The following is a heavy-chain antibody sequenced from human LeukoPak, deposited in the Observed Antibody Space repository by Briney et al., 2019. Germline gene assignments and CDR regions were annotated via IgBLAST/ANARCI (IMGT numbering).Heavy chain of an antibody. J-gene: IGHJ4*02. CDR2: ISSSGNA. D-gene: IGHD3-3*01. CDR3: ARLGAGPTYYDFWSGYSSFYFDY. Sequence: PSETLSLTCTVSGGSTSSGNYYWGWIRQPPGKGLEWIGGISSSGNAYYNPSLKSRITISIDTSKNHFSLKLSSVSAADTAVYYCARLGAGPTYYDFWSGYSSFYFDYWGQGTLVTVSS. CDR1: GGSTSSGNYY. V-gene: IGHV4-39*02.